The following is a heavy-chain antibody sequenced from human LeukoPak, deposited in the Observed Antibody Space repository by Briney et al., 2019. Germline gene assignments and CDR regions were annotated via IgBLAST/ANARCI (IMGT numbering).Heavy chain of an antibody. J-gene: IGHJ4*02. V-gene: IGHV3-21*01. CDR2: ISSSSGYI. CDR3: ATSPGLGYSSSLTGVDY. CDR1: GFTFSS. Sequence: GGSLRLSCAASGFTFSSMNWVRQAPGKGLEWVSSISSSSGYIYYADSVKGRFTISRDNAKNSLFLQMNSLRAEDTAAYYCATSPGLGYSSSLTGVDYWGQGTLVTVSS. D-gene: IGHD6-6*01.